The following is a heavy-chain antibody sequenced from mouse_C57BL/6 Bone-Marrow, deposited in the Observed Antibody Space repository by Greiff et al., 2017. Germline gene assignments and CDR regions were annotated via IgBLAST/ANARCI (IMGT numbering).Heavy chain of an antibody. V-gene: IGHV5-17*01. D-gene: IGHD2-4*01. CDR2: ISSGSSTI. CDR1: GFTFSDYG. CDR3: ARIYDYDGGWYFDV. Sequence: EVKLVESGGGLVKPGGSLKLSCAASGFTFSDYGMHWVRQAPEKGLEWVAYISSGSSTIYYADTVKGRFTISRDNAKNTLFLQMTSLRSEDTAMYYCARIYDYDGGWYFDVWGTGTTVTVSS. J-gene: IGHJ1*03.